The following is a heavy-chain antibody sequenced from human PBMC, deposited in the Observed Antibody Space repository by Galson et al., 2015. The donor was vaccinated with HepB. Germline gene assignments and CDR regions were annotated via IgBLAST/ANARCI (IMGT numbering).Heavy chain of an antibody. J-gene: IGHJ4*02. CDR2: VNPKTGGT. CDR3: ATSYSYGDNFDF. V-gene: IGHV1-2*02. D-gene: IGHD2-15*01. Sequence: SVKVSCKASGYTFTIYYIHWVRQAPGQGPEWMGWVNPKTGGTNYAQNFQGRVTMTSDTSISTAYMELNSLTSDDTALYYCATSYSYGDNFDFWGQGTLVTVSS. CDR1: GYTFTIYY.